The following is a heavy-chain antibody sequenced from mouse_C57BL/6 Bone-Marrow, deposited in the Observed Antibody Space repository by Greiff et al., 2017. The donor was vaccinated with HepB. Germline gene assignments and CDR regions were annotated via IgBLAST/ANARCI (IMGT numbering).Heavy chain of an antibody. CDR1: GYTFTSYW. J-gene: IGHJ2*01. Sequence: VQLKQPGAELVRPGSSVKLSCKASGYTFTSYWMDWVKQRPGQGLEWIGNIYPSDSETHYNQKFKDKATLTVDKSSSTAYMQLSSLTSEDSAVYYCARPFYYGSSYGYWGQGTTLTVSS. D-gene: IGHD1-1*01. CDR3: ARPFYYGSSYGY. V-gene: IGHV1-61*01. CDR2: IYPSDSET.